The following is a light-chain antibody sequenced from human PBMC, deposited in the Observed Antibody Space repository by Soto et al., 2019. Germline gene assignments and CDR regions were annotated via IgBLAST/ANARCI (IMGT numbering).Light chain of an antibody. CDR3: QQRSNWPPT. J-gene: IGKJ2*01. CDR2: GAS. CDR1: QSVSSSF. V-gene: IGKV3D-20*02. Sequence: IVLTQSPGTLSLSPGERATLSCRASQSVSSSFLAWYQQKPGQAPRLLIYGASSRATGIPDRFSGSASGTDFTLTISRLEPEDFAMYYCQQRSNWPPTFGQGTKLEIK.